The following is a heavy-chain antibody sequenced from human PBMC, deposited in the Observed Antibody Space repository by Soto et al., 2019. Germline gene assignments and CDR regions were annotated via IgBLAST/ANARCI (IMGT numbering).Heavy chain of an antibody. D-gene: IGHD3-9*01. J-gene: IGHJ4*02. Sequence: EVQLVESGGGLVQPGGSLRLSCAASGFTFNSYTLNWVRQAPGKGLEWVSYITIGGSKFYADSVKGRFTISRDNAKNSLYLQMNSLRDDDTAVYYCVRDRDWAFDSWGQGALVTVSS. V-gene: IGHV3-48*02. CDR2: ITIGGSK. CDR3: VRDRDWAFDS. CDR1: GFTFNSYT.